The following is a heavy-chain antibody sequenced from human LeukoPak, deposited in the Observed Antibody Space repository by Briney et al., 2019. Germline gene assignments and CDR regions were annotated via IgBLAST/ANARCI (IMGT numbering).Heavy chain of an antibody. CDR3: ARRTYSSSSSLFDY. V-gene: IGHV1-8*01. CDR2: MNPNSGYT. J-gene: IGHJ4*02. D-gene: IGHD6-6*01. Sequence: GASVKVSCKASGYTFTSYDINWVRQATGQGLEWMGWMNPNSGYTGYAQKFQGRVTMTRNTSISTAYMELRSLRSDDTAFYYCARRTYSSSSSLFDYWGQGTLVTVSS. CDR1: GYTFTSYD.